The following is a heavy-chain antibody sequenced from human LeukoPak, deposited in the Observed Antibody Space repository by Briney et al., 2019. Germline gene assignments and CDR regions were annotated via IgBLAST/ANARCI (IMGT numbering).Heavy chain of an antibody. CDR1: GFTFGDYA. V-gene: IGHV3-49*03. CDR2: IRSKAYGGTT. Sequence: GGSLRLSCTASGFTFGDYAVSWFRQAPGKGLEWVGFIRSKAYGGTTEYAASVKGRFTISRDDSKSIAYLQMNSLKTEDTAVYYCTRRLYSNYYDSSGYYNYWGQGTLVTVSS. J-gene: IGHJ4*02. CDR3: TRRLYSNYYDSSGYYNY. D-gene: IGHD3-22*01.